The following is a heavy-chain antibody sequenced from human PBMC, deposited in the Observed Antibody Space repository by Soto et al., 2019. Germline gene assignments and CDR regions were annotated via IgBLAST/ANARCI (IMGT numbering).Heavy chain of an antibody. D-gene: IGHD6-25*01. V-gene: IGHV4-39*01. Sequence: SETLSLTCTVSGGSISSSSYYWGWIRHPPGKGLEWIGSIYYSGSTYYNPSLKSRVTISVDTSKNQFSLKLSSVTAADTAVYYCARPNGSGSLFDYWRQGTLDIVSS. CDR1: GGSISSSSYY. CDR2: IYYSGST. CDR3: ARPNGSGSLFDY. J-gene: IGHJ4*02.